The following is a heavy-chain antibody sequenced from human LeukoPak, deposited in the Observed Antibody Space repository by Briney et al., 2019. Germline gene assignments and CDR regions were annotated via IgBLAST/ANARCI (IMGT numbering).Heavy chain of an antibody. V-gene: IGHV5-51*01. CDR3: ARLGYCSSASCYYGMDV. CDR2: IYPGDSNT. Sequence: PGESLKISCKGSGYTFTSHWIGWVRQMPGKGLEWMGIIYPGDSNTRYSPSFQGQVTISADKSISTAYLQWGSLKASDTAIYYCARLGYCSSASCYYGMDVWGPGTTFTVSS. J-gene: IGHJ6*02. D-gene: IGHD2-2*01. CDR1: GYTFTSHW.